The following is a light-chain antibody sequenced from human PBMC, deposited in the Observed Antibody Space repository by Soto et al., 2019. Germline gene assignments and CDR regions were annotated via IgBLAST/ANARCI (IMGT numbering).Light chain of an antibody. CDR2: DVS. V-gene: IGLV2-14*01. Sequence: QSVLTQPASVSGSPGQSITISCTGTSSDVGGYNYVSWYQQHPGKAPKLMIYDVSNRPSGVSNRFSGSKSGNTASLTISGLQAEDEADYYCSSYTSSSTDVFGTGTMLTVL. CDR1: SSDVGGYNY. J-gene: IGLJ1*01. CDR3: SSYTSSSTDV.